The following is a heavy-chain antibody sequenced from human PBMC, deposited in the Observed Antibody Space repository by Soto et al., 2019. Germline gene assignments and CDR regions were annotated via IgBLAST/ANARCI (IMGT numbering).Heavy chain of an antibody. V-gene: IGHV1-2*02. CDR2: INPKSGGI. CDR1: GYSFTDYY. Sequence: QVQLVQSVAEVKKPGASVKVSCKTSGYSFTDYYMHWVRQAPGQGLEWMGWINPKSGGINYAQKFLGRVTMTRDTSVTTAYMELSRLTSDDTAVYYCARDGGYYGSGIYGMDVWGQGTTVTVSS. D-gene: IGHD3-10*01. J-gene: IGHJ6*02. CDR3: ARDGGYYGSGIYGMDV.